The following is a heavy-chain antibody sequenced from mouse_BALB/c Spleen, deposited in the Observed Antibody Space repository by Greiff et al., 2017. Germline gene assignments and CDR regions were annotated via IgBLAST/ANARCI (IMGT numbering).Heavy chain of an antibody. CDR2: INSNGGST. CDR3: ARHEGYRYDGDAMDY. D-gene: IGHD2-14*01. CDR1: GFTFSSYY. Sequence: EVKLVESGGGLVKLGGSLKLSCAASGFTFSSYYMSWVRQTPEKRLELVAAINSNGGSTYYPDTVKGRFTISRDNAKNTLYLQMSSLKSEDTALYYCARHEGYRYDGDAMDYWGQGTSVTVSS. V-gene: IGHV5-6-2*01. J-gene: IGHJ4*01.